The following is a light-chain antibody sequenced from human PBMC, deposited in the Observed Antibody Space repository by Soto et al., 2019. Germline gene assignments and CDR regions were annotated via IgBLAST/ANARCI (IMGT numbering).Light chain of an antibody. V-gene: IGKV1-39*01. CDR3: QQSYSSPPT. CDR1: QSISNH. CDR2: AAS. Sequence: DIQLTQPPSSLSASVEDRVIITCRASQSISNHLNWYQQKPGKAPKLLIFAASSLQGGVPSRFSGSRSGPDFTLTISSLQPEDFATYYCQQSYSSPPTFGQGTKVDIK. J-gene: IGKJ1*01.